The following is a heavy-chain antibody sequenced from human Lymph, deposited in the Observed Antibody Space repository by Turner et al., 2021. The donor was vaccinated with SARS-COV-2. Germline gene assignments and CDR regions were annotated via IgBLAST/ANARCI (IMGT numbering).Heavy chain of an antibody. D-gene: IGHD2-15*01. J-gene: IGHJ4*02. Sequence: QVQLVQSGAEVKKPGSSVKVSRKASGGTFSSSAISWVRQAPGQGLEWMGGIIPIFGTANYAQRFQGRVTITADESTSTAYMELRSLRSEDTAVYYCARGAAYCSGGSCYRKGFDYWGQGTPVTVSS. CDR1: GGTFSSSA. CDR3: ARGAAYCSGGSCYRKGFDY. CDR2: IIPIFGTA. V-gene: IGHV1-69*01.